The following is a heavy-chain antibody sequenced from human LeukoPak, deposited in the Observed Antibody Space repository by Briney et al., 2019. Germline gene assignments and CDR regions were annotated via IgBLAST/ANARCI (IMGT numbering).Heavy chain of an antibody. D-gene: IGHD3-10*01. CDR3: ARVGENYYGSGSYPTFDY. CDR2: IYYSGST. CDR1: GGSISSYY. V-gene: IGHV4-59*01. J-gene: IGHJ4*02. Sequence: SETLSLTCTVSGGSISSYYWSWIRQPPGKGLEWIGYIYYSGSTNYNPSLKSRVTISVDTSKNQFSLKLSSVTAADTAVYYCARVGENYYGSGSYPTFDYWGQGTLVTVSS.